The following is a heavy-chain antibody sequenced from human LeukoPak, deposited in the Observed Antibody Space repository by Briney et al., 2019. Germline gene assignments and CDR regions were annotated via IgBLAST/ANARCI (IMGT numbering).Heavy chain of an antibody. CDR3: ATSSREGANSSGWASFDY. CDR1: GVSFDDYA. CDR2: ISWNSGSI. Sequence: PGGSLRLSCAVSGVSFDDYAMHWVRQAPGKGLEWVSGISWNSGSIGYAESVKGRFTISRDNAKNSLYLQMNSLRAEDTALYYCATSSREGANSSGWASFDYWGQGTLVTVSS. D-gene: IGHD6-19*01. V-gene: IGHV3-9*01. J-gene: IGHJ4*02.